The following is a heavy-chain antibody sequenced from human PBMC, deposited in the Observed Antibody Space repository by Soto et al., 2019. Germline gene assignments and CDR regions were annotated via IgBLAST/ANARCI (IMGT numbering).Heavy chain of an antibody. J-gene: IGHJ5*02. CDR1: GASISSSRYY. V-gene: IGHV4-39*01. CDR3: ATAPGTFDPVDYYLTYFDP. Sequence: PSETLSLTCSFSGASISSSRYYWCWNRQPPGKGLEWIASTYFGGMTYYRPSLKSRFTISVDTSKSQFSLTLDSVTAADTVVYYCATAPGTFDPVDYYLTYFDPWGQGTLVTVSS. D-gene: IGHD3-16*01. CDR2: TYFGGMT.